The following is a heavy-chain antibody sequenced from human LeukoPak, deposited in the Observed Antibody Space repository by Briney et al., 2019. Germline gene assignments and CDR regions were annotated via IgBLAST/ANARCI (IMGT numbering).Heavy chain of an antibody. V-gene: IGHV3-7*01. CDR2: INQDGSEN. Sequence: GGSLRLSCTASGFTFSNYWMSWVRQAPGKGLEWVANINQDGSENYYVGSVKGRFTISRDNAKNSLYLQMNSLRAEDTAVYYCAELGITMIGGVWGKGTTVTISS. CDR1: GFTFSNYW. CDR3: AELGITMIGGV. D-gene: IGHD3-10*02. J-gene: IGHJ6*04.